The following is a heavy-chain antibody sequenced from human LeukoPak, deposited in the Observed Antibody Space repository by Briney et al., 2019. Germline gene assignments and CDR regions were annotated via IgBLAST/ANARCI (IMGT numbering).Heavy chain of an antibody. CDR3: STEDKYCTGANCGVF. D-gene: IGHD2-8*02. V-gene: IGHV1-2*02. CDR1: GYTLTEYY. J-gene: IGHJ4*02. Sequence: ASVEVSCKASGYTLTEYYIHWVRQAPGQGLEWMGFIIPDSGGTTYQQNSQGRVTMTRDTSISTFYMELSSLRPDDTAVYYCSTEDKYCTGANCGVFWGQGTLVTVSS. CDR2: IIPDSGGT.